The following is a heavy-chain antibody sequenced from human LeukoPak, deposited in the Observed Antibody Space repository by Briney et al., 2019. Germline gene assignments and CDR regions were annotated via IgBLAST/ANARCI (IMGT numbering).Heavy chain of an antibody. CDR2: IYTSGST. CDR3: AREHYGSGSYRGALDY. D-gene: IGHD3-10*01. V-gene: IGHV4-61*02. CDR1: GGSISSGSYY. Sequence: SETLSLTCTVSGGSISSGSYYWTWIRQPAGKGLEWIGRIYTSGSTNYNPSLKSRVTISVDKSKNQFSLKLSSVTAADTAVYYCAREHYGSGSYRGALDYWGQGTLVTVSS. J-gene: IGHJ4*02.